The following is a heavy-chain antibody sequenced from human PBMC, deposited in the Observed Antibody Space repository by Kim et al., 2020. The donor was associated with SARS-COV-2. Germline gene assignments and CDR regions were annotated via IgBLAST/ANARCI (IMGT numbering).Heavy chain of an antibody. CDR3: ARGPREWRKKWPYYFDY. CDR1: GYTFTSYD. V-gene: IGHV1-8*01. J-gene: IGHJ4*02. Sequence: ASVKVSCKASGYTFTSYDINWVRQATGQGLEWMGWMNPNSGNTGYAQKFQGRVTMTRNTSISTAYMELSSLRSEDTAVYYCARGPREWRKKWPYYFDYWGQGTLVTVSS. D-gene: IGHD2-8*01. CDR2: MNPNSGNT.